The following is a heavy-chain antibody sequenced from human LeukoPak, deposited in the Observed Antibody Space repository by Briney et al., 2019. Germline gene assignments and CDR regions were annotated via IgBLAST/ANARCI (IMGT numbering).Heavy chain of an antibody. CDR2: INPNSGGT. CDR1: GYSFTGYY. J-gene: IGHJ5*02. CDR3: ARQYYYDSSGYTP. Sequence: ASVKVSCKASGYSFTGYYMHWVRQAPGQGLEWMGWINPNSGGTNYAQKFQGRVTTTRDTSMSTAYMELSRLRSDYTAIYYCARQYYYDSSGYTPWGQGTLVTVSS. V-gene: IGHV1-2*02. D-gene: IGHD3-22*01.